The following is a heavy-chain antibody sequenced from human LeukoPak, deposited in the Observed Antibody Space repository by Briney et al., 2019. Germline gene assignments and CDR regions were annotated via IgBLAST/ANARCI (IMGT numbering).Heavy chain of an antibody. CDR2: ISTSGSTI. D-gene: IGHD6-13*01. J-gene: IGHJ4*02. V-gene: IGHV3-48*03. CDR1: GFTFSSHE. CDR3: ARGIAAPDY. Sequence: TGGSLRLSCAASGFTFSSHEMNWVRQAPGKGLEWVSYISTSGSTIYYADSVKGRFTISRDNAKNSLFLQMNSLRTEDTAVYYCARGIAAPDYWGQGTLVTVSS.